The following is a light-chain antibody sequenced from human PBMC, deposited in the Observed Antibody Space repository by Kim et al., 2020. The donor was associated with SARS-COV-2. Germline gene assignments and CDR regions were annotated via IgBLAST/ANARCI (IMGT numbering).Light chain of an antibody. CDR3: QQSNDWPPLT. J-gene: IGKJ1*01. CDR1: QTIYNR. V-gene: IGKV3-15*01. CDR2: DAT. Sequence: APWERATLSCRASQTIYNRLVWYQQKPGQAPRLLIYDATTRATGVPARFIGSGSETDFTLTISSLQSEDFAVYYCQQSNDWPPLTFGQGTKVDIK.